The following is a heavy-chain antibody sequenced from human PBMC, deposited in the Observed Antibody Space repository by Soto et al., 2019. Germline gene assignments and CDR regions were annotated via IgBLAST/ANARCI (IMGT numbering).Heavy chain of an antibody. V-gene: IGHV3-7*03. J-gene: IGHJ4*02. Sequence: GGSLRLSCAASGVTFSTYWMTWVRQAPGKGLEWVANINQDGSETYSVDSVKGRFTISRDNAKNSLYLQMNSLRAEDTAFYYCAKDTGPNWGQGTLVTVSS. CDR2: INQDGSET. CDR3: AKDTGPN. CDR1: GVTFSTYW.